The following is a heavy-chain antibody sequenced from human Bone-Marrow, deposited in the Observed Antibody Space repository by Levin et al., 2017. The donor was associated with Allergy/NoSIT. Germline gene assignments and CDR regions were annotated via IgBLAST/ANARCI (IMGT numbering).Heavy chain of an antibody. CDR2: IYNSGSA. CDR1: GGSIRSGDYY. D-gene: IGHD1-14*01. Sequence: SCTVSGGSIRSGDYYWTWIRQPPGKGLEWIGYIYNSGSAYYNASLKSRLTISLDTPKNQFSLNLSPVTGADTAVYYCARATTWGPQVEGWGRGALVTVSS. J-gene: IGHJ4*02. V-gene: IGHV4-30-4*01. CDR3: ARATTWGPQVEG.